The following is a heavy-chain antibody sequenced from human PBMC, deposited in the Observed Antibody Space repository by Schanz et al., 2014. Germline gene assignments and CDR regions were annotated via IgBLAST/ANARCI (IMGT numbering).Heavy chain of an antibody. CDR2: MNESHSTI. J-gene: IGHJ6*02. D-gene: IGHD2-2*01. Sequence: VQLVDSGGGLVKPGGSLRLSCTASEFTFSTDAMAWVRQAPGKGLEWVSAMNESHSTIYYADSVRGRFTISRDNAENTLFLQMNSLRAEDTAVYYCATETSRTWFYNGVDVWGQGTTVTVSS. V-gene: IGHV3-23*04. CDR3: ATETSRTWFYNGVDV. CDR1: EFTFSTDA.